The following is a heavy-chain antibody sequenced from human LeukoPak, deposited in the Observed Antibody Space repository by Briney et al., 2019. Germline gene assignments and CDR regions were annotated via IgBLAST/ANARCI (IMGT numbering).Heavy chain of an antibody. J-gene: IGHJ4*02. V-gene: IGHV4-4*07. CDR1: GGSISSYY. CDR2: IYTSGST. D-gene: IGHD2-15*01. Sequence: SEALSLTCTVSGGSISSYYWCWIRQPAGKGLEWIGRIYTSGSTNYNPSLKSRVTMSVDTSKNQFSLKLSSVAAADTAVYYCATVDCSGGSCYIGDYWGQGTLVAVSS. CDR3: ATVDCSGGSCYIGDY.